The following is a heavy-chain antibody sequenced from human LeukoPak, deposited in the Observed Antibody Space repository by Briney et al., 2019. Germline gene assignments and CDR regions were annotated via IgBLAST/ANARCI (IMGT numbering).Heavy chain of an antibody. Sequence: GGSLRLSCAASGFTFSSYAMSWVRQAPGKGLEWVSAISGSGGSTYYADSVKGRFTISRDNSKNTLYLQMNSLSAEDTAVYYCARGRYFDWLPPTYFDYWGQGTLVTVSS. V-gene: IGHV3-23*01. J-gene: IGHJ4*02. CDR1: GFTFSSYA. CDR3: ARGRYFDWLPPTYFDY. CDR2: ISGSGGST. D-gene: IGHD3-9*01.